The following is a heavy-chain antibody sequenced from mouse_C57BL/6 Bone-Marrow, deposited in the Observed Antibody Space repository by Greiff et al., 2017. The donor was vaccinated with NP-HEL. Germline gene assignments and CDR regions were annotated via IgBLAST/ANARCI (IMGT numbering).Heavy chain of an antibody. V-gene: IGHV5-4*03. D-gene: IGHD4-1*01. Sequence: EVKVVESGGGLVKPGGSLKLSCAASGFTFSSYAMSWVRQTPEKRLEWVATISDGGSYTYYPDNVKGRFTISRDNAKNNLYLQMSHLKSEDTAMYYCARVGLGRRFAYWGQGTLVTVSA. J-gene: IGHJ3*01. CDR1: GFTFSSYA. CDR2: ISDGGSYT. CDR3: ARVGLGRRFAY.